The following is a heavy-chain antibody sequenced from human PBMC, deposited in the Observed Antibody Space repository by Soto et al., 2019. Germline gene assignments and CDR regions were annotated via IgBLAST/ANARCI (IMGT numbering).Heavy chain of an antibody. CDR1: GYTLTEFS. D-gene: IGHD6-13*01. V-gene: IGHV1-24*01. CDR2: FDPEDGET. J-gene: IGHJ6*02. CDR3: ATPWQQLVGYYGMDV. Sequence: VKVSCKVSGYTLTEFSMHWVRQAPGKGLEWMGGFDPEDGETIYAQKFQGRVTMTEDTSTDTAYMELSSLRSEDTAVYYCATPWQQLVGYYGMDVWGQGTTVTVSS.